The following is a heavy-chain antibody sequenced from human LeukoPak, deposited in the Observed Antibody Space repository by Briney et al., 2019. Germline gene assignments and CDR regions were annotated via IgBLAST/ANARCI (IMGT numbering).Heavy chain of an antibody. Sequence: SVKVSCKASGGTFSSYAISRVRQAPGQGLEWMGGIIPIFGTANYAQKFQGRVTITTDESTSTAYMELSSLRSEDTAVYYCARDRTRNNWNYDWFDPWGQGTLVTVSS. CDR2: IIPIFGTA. CDR1: GGTFSSYA. D-gene: IGHD1-7*01. J-gene: IGHJ5*02. CDR3: ARDRTRNNWNYDWFDP. V-gene: IGHV1-69*05.